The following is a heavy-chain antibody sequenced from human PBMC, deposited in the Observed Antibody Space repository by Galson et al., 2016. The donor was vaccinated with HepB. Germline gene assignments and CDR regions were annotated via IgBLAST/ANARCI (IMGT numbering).Heavy chain of an antibody. CDR3: ARDQGSGWYIY. CDR2: INADNGNT. V-gene: IGHV1-3*01. CDR1: GYTFTSYA. J-gene: IGHJ4*02. Sequence: SVKVSCKASGYTFTSYAIHWVRQAPGQRLEWMGWINADNGNTKYSQKFQGRVTITWDTSASTAYIELSSLRSEDTAVYYCARDQGSGWYIYWGQGTLVTVSS. D-gene: IGHD6-19*01.